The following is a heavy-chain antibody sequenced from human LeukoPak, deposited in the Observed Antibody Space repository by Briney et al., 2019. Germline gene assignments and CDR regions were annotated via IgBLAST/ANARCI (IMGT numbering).Heavy chain of an antibody. Sequence: GGSLRLSCAASGFTFSSYWMSWVRQAPGKGLEWVSVIHSGGNTYYADSVKGRFTISRDNSKNTLYLQMNSPRAEDTAVYYCTRDLNSGGSCWGQGTLVTVSS. D-gene: IGHD2-15*01. J-gene: IGHJ4*02. V-gene: IGHV3-53*01. CDR2: IHSGGNT. CDR1: GFTFSSYW. CDR3: TRDLNSGGSC.